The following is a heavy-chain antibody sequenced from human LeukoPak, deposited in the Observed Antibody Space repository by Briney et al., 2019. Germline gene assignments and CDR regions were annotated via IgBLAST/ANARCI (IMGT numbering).Heavy chain of an antibody. Sequence: GGSLRLSCAASGFTFSSYAMSWVRQAPGKGLXXXXXISGSGGSTYYADSVKGRFTISRDNSKNTLYLQMNSLRAEDTAVYYCAKDYYGSGSYFDYRGQGTLVTVSS. CDR1: GFTFSSYA. D-gene: IGHD3-10*01. CDR2: ISGSGGST. J-gene: IGHJ4*02. CDR3: AKDYYGSGSYFDY. V-gene: IGHV3-23*01.